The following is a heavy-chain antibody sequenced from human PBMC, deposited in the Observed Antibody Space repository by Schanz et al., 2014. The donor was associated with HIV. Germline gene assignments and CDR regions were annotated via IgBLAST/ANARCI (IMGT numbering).Heavy chain of an antibody. CDR2: IGTSGDT. D-gene: IGHD3-9*01. CDR1: GFTFSAYD. V-gene: IGHV3-13*01. CDR3: ARGGSDWPRIDY. Sequence: EVQLVESGGGLVQPGGSLRLSCAASGFTFSAYDMHWVRQPPGKGLEWVSSIGTSGDTYYPGSVKGRFTFSRENAKNSVYLQMNSLRAGDTAVYYCARGGSDWPRIDYWGQGILVTVSS. J-gene: IGHJ4*02.